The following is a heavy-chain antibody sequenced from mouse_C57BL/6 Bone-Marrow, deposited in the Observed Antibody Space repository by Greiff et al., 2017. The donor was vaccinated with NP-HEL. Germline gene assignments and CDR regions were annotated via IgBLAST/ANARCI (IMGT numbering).Heavy chain of an antibody. CDR2: INPNNGGT. D-gene: IGHD1-1*01. J-gene: IGHJ4*01. CDR3: AGTTVVPMGY. V-gene: IGHV1-26*01. CDR1: GYTFTDYY. Sequence: EVQLQQSGPELVKPGASVKISCKASGYTFTDYYMNWVKQSHGKSLEWIGDINPNNGGTSYNQKFKGKATLTVAKSSSTAYMELRSLTSEDSAVYYCAGTTVVPMGYWGQGTSVTVSS.